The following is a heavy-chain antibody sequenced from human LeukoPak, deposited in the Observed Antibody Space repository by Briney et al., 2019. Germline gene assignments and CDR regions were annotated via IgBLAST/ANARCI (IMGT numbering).Heavy chain of an antibody. V-gene: IGHV3-23*01. Sequence: GGSLRLSCAASGFTFSSYAMSWVRQAPGKGLEWVSVVCGSGSSTYYADSVKGRFTISRDNSKNTLYLQMNSLRAEDTAVYFCAKAQRTIRQYFYDGMDVWGQGATVTVSS. CDR1: GFTFSSYA. D-gene: IGHD3-9*01. CDR3: AKAQRTIRQYFYDGMDV. CDR2: VCGSGSST. J-gene: IGHJ6*02.